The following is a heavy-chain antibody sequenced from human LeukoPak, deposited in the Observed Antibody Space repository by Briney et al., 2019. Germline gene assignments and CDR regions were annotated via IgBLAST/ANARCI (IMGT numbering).Heavy chain of an antibody. CDR3: ARASESRKTMVRGVYYDYYGMDV. CDR2: ISYSGCT. D-gene: IGHD3-10*01. V-gene: IGHV4-4*07. Sequence: SETLSLTCTVSGGSISSSYWSWLRPPAAKGLEGMGRISYSGCTKYNPSLKSRVSMSVDTSKNQFCLKLSSVTAADTAVYYWARASESRKTMVRGVYYDYYGMDVWGQGTTVTVSS. CDR1: GGSISSSY. J-gene: IGHJ6*02.